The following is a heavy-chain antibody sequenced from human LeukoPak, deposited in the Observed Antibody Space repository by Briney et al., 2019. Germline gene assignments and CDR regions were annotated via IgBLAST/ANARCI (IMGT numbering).Heavy chain of an antibody. V-gene: IGHV3-23*01. D-gene: IGHD5-18*01. CDR1: GFTFSSYA. CDR2: ISGSGGST. Sequence: PGGSLRPSCAASGFTFSSYAMSWVRQAPGKGLEWVSAISGSGGSTYYADSVKGRFTISRDNSKNTLYLQMNSLRAEDTAVYYCAKGGYSYGDFDYWGQGTLVTVSS. CDR3: AKGGYSYGDFDY. J-gene: IGHJ4*02.